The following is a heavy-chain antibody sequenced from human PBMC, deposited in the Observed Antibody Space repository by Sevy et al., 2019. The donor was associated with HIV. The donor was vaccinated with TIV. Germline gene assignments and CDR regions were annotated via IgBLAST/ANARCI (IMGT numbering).Heavy chain of an antibody. Sequence: GGSLRLSCAASGFTFNIYAMTWVRQAPGKGLKWVSTISSSGTSTYYADSVKGRFTIPRDKSKKTLYRQMNNLRAEDTAIFFRPKDHDYNWFDPWGQGTLVTVSS. D-gene: IGHD3-3*01. CDR3: PKDHDYNWFDP. J-gene: IGHJ5*02. CDR2: ISSSGTST. V-gene: IGHV3-23*01. CDR1: GFTFNIYA.